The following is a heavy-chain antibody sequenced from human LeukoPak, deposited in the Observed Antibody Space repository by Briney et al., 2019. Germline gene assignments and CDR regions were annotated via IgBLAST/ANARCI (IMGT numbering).Heavy chain of an antibody. Sequence: ASVKVSCKASGYTFTGYYMHWVRPAPGQGLEWMGWINPNSGGTNYAQKFQGRVTMTRDTSISTAYMELSRLRSDDTAVYYCARDNYYDSSGYYGWFDPWGQGTLVTVSS. J-gene: IGHJ5*02. V-gene: IGHV1-2*02. CDR2: INPNSGGT. CDR3: ARDNYYDSSGYYGWFDP. D-gene: IGHD3-22*01. CDR1: GYTFTGYY.